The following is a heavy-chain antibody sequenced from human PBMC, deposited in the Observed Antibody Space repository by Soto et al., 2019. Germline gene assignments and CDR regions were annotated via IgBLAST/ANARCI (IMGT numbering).Heavy chain of an antibody. CDR1: GFTFTSSA. Sequence: CKASGFTFTSSAVQWVLHARGQRLEWIGWIVVGSGNTNYAQKFQERVTITRDMSTSTAYMELSSLRSEDTAVYYCAAERDDSSGYYNYWGQGTLVTVSS. CDR3: AAERDDSSGYYNY. D-gene: IGHD3-22*01. V-gene: IGHV1-58*01. CDR2: IVVGSGNT. J-gene: IGHJ4*02.